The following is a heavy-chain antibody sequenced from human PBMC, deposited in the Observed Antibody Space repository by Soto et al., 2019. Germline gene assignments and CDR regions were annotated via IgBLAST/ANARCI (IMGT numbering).Heavy chain of an antibody. V-gene: IGHV4-34*01. CDR3: ARGGLHSSGWYGRDY. Sequence: QVQLQQWGAGLLKPSETLSLTCAVYGGSFSGYYGGWIRQPPGKGLEWIGEINHGGSTNSNPSLKSRVTISVDTSKNPFALKLSSVTGSDTAVYYGARGGLHSSGWYGRDYWGQGTLVTVSS. D-gene: IGHD6-19*01. J-gene: IGHJ4*02. CDR1: GGSFSGYY. CDR2: INHGGST.